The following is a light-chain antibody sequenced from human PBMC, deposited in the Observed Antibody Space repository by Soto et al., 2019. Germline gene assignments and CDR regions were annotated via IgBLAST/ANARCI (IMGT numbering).Light chain of an antibody. V-gene: IGKV3-11*01. CDR3: QQYSASPRT. CDR2: DAS. Sequence: EIVLTQSPATLSLSPGERATLSCRASQSVRSYLAWYQQKPGQAPRLLIYDASNRATGIPDRFSASGAGTDFTLTISRLEPEDSAVYYCQQYSASPRTFGPGTKVDIK. J-gene: IGKJ3*01. CDR1: QSVRSY.